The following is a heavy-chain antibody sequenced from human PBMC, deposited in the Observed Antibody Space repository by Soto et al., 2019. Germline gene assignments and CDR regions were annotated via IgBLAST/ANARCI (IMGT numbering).Heavy chain of an antibody. V-gene: IGHV1-69*13. CDR3: ARSSPYIVVRKPTGNQDYYGMDV. Sequence: GASVKVSCKASGGTFSNYTISWVRQAPGQGLEWMGGIIPVFGTTDYEQKFQDRVTITADGSTSTAYMKLSSLRSADTAVYYCARSSPYIVVRKPTGNQDYYGMDVWGQGTTVTVSS. J-gene: IGHJ6*02. CDR2: IIPVFGTT. CDR1: GGTFSNYT. D-gene: IGHD2-2*01.